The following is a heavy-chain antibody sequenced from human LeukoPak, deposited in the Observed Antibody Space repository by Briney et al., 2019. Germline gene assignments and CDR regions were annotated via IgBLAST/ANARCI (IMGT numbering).Heavy chain of an antibody. V-gene: IGHV1-46*01. CDR3: ALSSSGSSGYVYYYYYGMDV. Sequence: ASVKVSCKASGYTFTSYYMHWVRQAPGQGLEWMGIINPSGGSTSYAQKFQGRVTMTRDTSTSTVYMELSSLRSEDTAVYYCALSSSGSSGYVYYYYYGMDVWGQGTTVTVSS. CDR1: GYTFTSYY. CDR2: INPSGGST. D-gene: IGHD3-22*01. J-gene: IGHJ6*02.